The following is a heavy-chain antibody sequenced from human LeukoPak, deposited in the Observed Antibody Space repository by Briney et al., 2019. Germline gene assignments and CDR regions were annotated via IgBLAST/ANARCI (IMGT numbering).Heavy chain of an antibody. J-gene: IGHJ5*02. CDR3: ARGRSTLYSGYDVGDNWFDP. CDR1: GYTFTGYY. V-gene: IGHV1-2*02. D-gene: IGHD5-12*01. Sequence: GASVKVSCKASGYTFTGYYMHWVRQAPGQGLEWMGWINPNSGGTNYAQKFQGRVTMTRNTSISTAYMELSSLRSEDTAVYYCARGRSTLYSGYDVGDNWFDPWGQGTLVTVSS. CDR2: INPNSGGT.